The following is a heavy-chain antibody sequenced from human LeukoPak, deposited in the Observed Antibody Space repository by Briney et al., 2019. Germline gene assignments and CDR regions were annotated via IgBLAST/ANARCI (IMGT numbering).Heavy chain of an antibody. J-gene: IGHJ4*02. CDR2: IYFSGST. D-gene: IGHD6-19*01. CDR1: GGSISSYY. V-gene: IGHV4-59*01. CDR3: ARGYHSSDWYEVCDY. Sequence: PSETLSLTCTVSGGSISSYYWSWIRQPPGKGLEWIGYIYFSGSTNYNPSLKSRVTISVDTSKNQFSLKLSSVTAADTAVYYCARGYHSSDWYEVCDYWGQGTLVTVSS.